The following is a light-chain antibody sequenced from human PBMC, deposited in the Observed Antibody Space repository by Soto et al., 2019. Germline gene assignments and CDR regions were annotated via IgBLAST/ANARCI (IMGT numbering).Light chain of an antibody. CDR3: QLYGRFFT. Sequence: EIVLTQSPGTLSLSPGERATLSCKASQTVSNNYSAWYQQKPGQAPRLLIYGASSRATGIPDRFSGSGSGTDFTLTISRLEPDDFAVYYCQLYGRFFTFGGGTKVDIK. CDR1: QTVSNNY. J-gene: IGKJ4*02. V-gene: IGKV3-20*01. CDR2: GAS.